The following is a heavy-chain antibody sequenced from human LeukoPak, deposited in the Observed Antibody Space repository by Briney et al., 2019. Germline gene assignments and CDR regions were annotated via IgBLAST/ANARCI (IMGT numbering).Heavy chain of an antibody. J-gene: IGHJ4*02. CDR2: ISGSGGRT. CDR3: AREEAAGRSVYFDS. Sequence: GGSLRLSCAASGFTFSNFAMNWARQAPGKGLEWVSVISGSGGRTYYAYSVKGRFTISRDNSKNTLFLQMNSLRVEDTAVYYCAREEAAGRSVYFDSWGQGTLVTVSS. CDR1: GFTFSNFA. D-gene: IGHD6-13*01. V-gene: IGHV3-23*01.